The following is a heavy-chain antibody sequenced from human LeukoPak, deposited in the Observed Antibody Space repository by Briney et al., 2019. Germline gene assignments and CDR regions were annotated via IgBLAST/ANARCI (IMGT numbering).Heavy chain of an antibody. V-gene: IGHV4-59*01. CDR1: GGSISSYY. CDR3: ARVAPTRGYASSGYHPLDY. D-gene: IGHD3-22*01. CDR2: IYYSGST. J-gene: IGHJ4*02. Sequence: SETLSLTCTVSGGSISSYYWSWIRQPPGKGLEWIGYIYYSGSTNYNPSLKSRVTIAVDTSKNQFALRLTSVTAADTAVYYCARVAPTRGYASSGYHPLDYWGQGTLVNVSS.